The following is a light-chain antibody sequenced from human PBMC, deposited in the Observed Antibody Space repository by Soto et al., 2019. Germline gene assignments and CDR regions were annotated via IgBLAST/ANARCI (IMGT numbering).Light chain of an antibody. CDR1: PDINNF. Sequence: DIQMTQSPSSLSASVGDRVTITCRASPDINNFLAWYQHKPGKVPKLLIYAASTLQSGVPSRFSGSGSGTDFTLTISSVQPEDVATYYCQKYNNAPWTFGQGTKVEIK. J-gene: IGKJ1*01. V-gene: IGKV1-27*01. CDR3: QKYNNAPWT. CDR2: AAS.